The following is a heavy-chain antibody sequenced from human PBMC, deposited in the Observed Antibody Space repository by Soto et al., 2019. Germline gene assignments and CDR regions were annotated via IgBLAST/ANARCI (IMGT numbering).Heavy chain of an antibody. V-gene: IGHV3-30*18. CDR3: AKDKHIVVVTAPFDY. D-gene: IGHD2-21*02. CDR1: GFTFSSYG. CDR2: ISYDGSKK. Sequence: QVQLVESGGGVVQPGRSLRLSCAASGFTFSSYGMHWVRQAPGKGLEWVAVISYDGSKKYYAHSVKGRFTISRDNSKNTLYLQMNSLRAEDTAVYYCAKDKHIVVVTAPFDYWGQGTLVTVSS. J-gene: IGHJ4*02.